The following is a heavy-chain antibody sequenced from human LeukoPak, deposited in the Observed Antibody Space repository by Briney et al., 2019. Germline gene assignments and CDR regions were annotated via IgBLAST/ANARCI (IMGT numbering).Heavy chain of an antibody. D-gene: IGHD6-6*01. V-gene: IGHV3-73*01. Sequence: QAGGSLRLSCAASGFTFSGSAMHWVRQASGKGLEWVGRIRSKANSYATAYAASVKGRFTISRDDSKNTAYLQMNSLKTEDTAVYYCTRPSYSSSSSLPDYWGQGTLDTVSS. CDR1: GFTFSGSA. J-gene: IGHJ4*02. CDR2: IRSKANSYAT. CDR3: TRPSYSSSSSLPDY.